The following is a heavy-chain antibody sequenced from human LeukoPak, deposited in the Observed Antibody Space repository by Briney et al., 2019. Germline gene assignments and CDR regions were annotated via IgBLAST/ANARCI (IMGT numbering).Heavy chain of an antibody. CDR1: GRTFSSYA. CDR2: ISNGGTNS. D-gene: IGHD6-13*01. Sequence: GGSLRLSCVASGRTFSSYAMHWVRQAPGKGLEWVAVISNGGTNSYYADSVKGRFTISRDNSKNTLYLQMNSLRAEDTAVYYCARDRKSSSWYGATFDYWGQGTLVTVSS. V-gene: IGHV3-30-3*01. CDR3: ARDRKSSSWYGATFDY. J-gene: IGHJ4*02.